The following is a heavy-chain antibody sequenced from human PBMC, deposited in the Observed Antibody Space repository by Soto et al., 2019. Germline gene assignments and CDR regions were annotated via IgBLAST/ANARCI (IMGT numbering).Heavy chain of an antibody. J-gene: IGHJ4*02. CDR3: ERLNDLYVVFDY. D-gene: IGHD3-16*01. V-gene: IGHV2-5*02. CDR1: GFSLSTSEVA. CDR2: IYWDDDK. Sequence: SGPTLVNPTQTLTLTCTFSGFSLSTSEVAVGWIRQPPGKALEWLALIYWDDDKRYSPPLTNRLTVTKDTSKNQVVLSMTNMDTVDTATYFCERLNDLYVVFDYWGQGILVTVSS.